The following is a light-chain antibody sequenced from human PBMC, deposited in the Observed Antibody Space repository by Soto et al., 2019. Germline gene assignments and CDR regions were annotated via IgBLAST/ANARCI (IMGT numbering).Light chain of an antibody. Sequence: EIVMTQYPATLSVSPGERATLSCRASQSLSSNLAWYQQKPGQAPRLLIYGASTRATGIPARFSGSGSGTECTLTISSLQSEDFAVYYCKQYNNWPQTFGKGTKVEIK. J-gene: IGKJ1*01. CDR2: GAS. CDR3: KQYNNWPQT. CDR1: QSLSSN. V-gene: IGKV3-15*01.